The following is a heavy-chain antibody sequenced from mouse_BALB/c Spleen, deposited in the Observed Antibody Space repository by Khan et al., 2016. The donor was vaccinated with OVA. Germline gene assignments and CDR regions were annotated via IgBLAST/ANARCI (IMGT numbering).Heavy chain of an antibody. V-gene: IGHV1-80*01. CDR1: GYAFSSYW. Sequence: QVQLQQSGAELVRPGSSVKISCKASGYAFSSYWMNWVKQRPGQGLEWIGQIYPGNGDTNYNGKFKGTATLTADKSSSTAHMQLSSLTSEESAVYFCARYYGSSFAYWGQGTLVTVSA. CDR3: ARYYGSSFAY. D-gene: IGHD1-1*01. J-gene: IGHJ3*01. CDR2: IYPGNGDT.